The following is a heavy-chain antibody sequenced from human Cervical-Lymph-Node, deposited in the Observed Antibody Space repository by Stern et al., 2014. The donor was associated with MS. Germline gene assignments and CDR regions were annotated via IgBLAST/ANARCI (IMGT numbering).Heavy chain of an antibody. D-gene: IGHD4-23*01. CDR1: GYAFSYYY. V-gene: IGHV1-46*01. CDR2: INPIGGRT. J-gene: IGHJ4*02. Sequence: QVQLVQSGAEVKKPGASVKVSCKASGYAFSYYYMHWVRQAPGQGLEWVGLINPIGGRTTYAQNFQGRVTMTRDTSTSTVFMELSSLRSEDTAVYYCARDDGANSDLGYWGQGTLVTVSS. CDR3: ARDDGANSDLGY.